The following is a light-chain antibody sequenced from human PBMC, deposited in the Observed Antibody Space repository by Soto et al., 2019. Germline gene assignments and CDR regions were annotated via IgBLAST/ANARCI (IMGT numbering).Light chain of an antibody. CDR3: QQYYSTPLT. J-gene: IGKJ4*01. V-gene: IGKV4-1*01. Sequence: DIVMTQSPDSLAVSLGERATINCKSSQSVLYSSDNKNYLGWYQQKTGQPPKLLLYWASTRESGVPDRFSGSGSGTDFTLTISSLQAEDVAVYYCQQYYSTPLTFGGGTKVDNK. CDR1: QSVLYSSDNKNY. CDR2: WAS.